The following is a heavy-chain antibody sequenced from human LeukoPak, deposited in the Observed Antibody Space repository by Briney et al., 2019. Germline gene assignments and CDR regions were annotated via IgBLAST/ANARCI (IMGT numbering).Heavy chain of an antibody. V-gene: IGHV4-34*01. CDR3: ARGRTTVTRVYYYYYMDV. CDR2: INHSGST. D-gene: IGHD4-17*01. Sequence: PSETLSLTCAVYGGSFSGYYCSWIRQPPGKGLEWIGEINHSGSTNYNPSLKSRVTISVDTSKNQFSLKLSSVTAADTAVYYCARGRTTVTRVYYYYYMDVWGKGTTVTVSS. CDR1: GGSFSGYY. J-gene: IGHJ6*03.